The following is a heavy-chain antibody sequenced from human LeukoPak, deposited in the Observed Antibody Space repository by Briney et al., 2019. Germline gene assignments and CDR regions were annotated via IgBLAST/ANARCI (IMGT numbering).Heavy chain of an antibody. CDR1: GGSISSYY. V-gene: IGHV4-59*01. CDR2: IYYSGST. CDR3: ARSLQYNNNNYIYYGMDV. Sequence: SETLSLTCTVSGGSISSYYWNWIRQPPGEGLEWIGYIYYSGSTNYNPSLKSRVTISVDTSKNQFSLKLNSVTAADTAVYYCARSLQYNNNNYIYYGMDVWGQGTTVTVSS. J-gene: IGHJ6*02. D-gene: IGHD3-10*01.